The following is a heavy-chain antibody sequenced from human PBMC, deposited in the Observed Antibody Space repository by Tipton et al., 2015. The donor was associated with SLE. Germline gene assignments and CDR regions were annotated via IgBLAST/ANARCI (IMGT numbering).Heavy chain of an antibody. Sequence: QLVQSGAEVKKPGASVKVSCKASGYIFSSYYIHWVRQAPGQGLEWMGIINPSSDITTYAQKFQGRVTVTRDTSTSTVYMELNSLRSGDTAMYYCARGHGDSPPYYYYGLDVWGTGTTVTVSS. J-gene: IGHJ6*04. CDR1: GYIFSSYY. CDR2: INPSSDIT. D-gene: IGHD4-17*01. CDR3: ARGHGDSPPYYYYGLDV. V-gene: IGHV1-46*01.